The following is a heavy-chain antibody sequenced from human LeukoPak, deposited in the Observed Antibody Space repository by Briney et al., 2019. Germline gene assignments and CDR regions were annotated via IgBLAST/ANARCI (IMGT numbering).Heavy chain of an antibody. V-gene: IGHV3-48*01. D-gene: IGHD3-3*01. Sequence: PGGSLRLTCAASGFTFSSYSMNWVRQAPGKGLEWVSYISSSSSTIYYADSVKGRFTISRDNAKNSLYLQMNSLRAEDTAVYYCARPPYDSLDYYYYYMDVWGKGTTVTVSS. CDR1: GFTFSSYS. J-gene: IGHJ6*03. CDR3: ARPPYDSLDYYYYYMDV. CDR2: ISSSSSTI.